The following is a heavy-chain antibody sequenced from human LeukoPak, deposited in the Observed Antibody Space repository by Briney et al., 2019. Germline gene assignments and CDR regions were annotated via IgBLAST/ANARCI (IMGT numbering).Heavy chain of an antibody. V-gene: IGHV3-30*03. CDR2: ISYDGSNK. Sequence: PGGPLTLPCAASGFTFRSYGMHWVRQAPGKGLAWVAVISYDGSNKYYADPVKGRFTISRDNSKNTLYLQMNSLRAEDTAVYFCARPPTDCSTTGCQFVYCGQGTLVSVSS. D-gene: IGHD2-2*01. J-gene: IGHJ4*02. CDR1: GFTFRSYG. CDR3: ARPPTDCSTTGCQFVY.